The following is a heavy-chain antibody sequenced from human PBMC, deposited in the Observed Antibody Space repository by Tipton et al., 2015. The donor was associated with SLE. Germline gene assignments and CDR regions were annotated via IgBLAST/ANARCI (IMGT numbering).Heavy chain of an antibody. CDR3: ARHVRGAAFDL. D-gene: IGHD4/OR15-4a*01. V-gene: IGHV3-23*01. Sequence: SLRLSCAASGFTFNSHAMNWVRQAPGKGLEWVSVISGSGTTTHYADSVKGRFTISRDNSKNTLYLQMSSLRADDTAVYYCARHVRGAAFDLWGQGTMVTVSS. CDR1: GFTFNSHA. CDR2: ISGSGTTT. J-gene: IGHJ3*01.